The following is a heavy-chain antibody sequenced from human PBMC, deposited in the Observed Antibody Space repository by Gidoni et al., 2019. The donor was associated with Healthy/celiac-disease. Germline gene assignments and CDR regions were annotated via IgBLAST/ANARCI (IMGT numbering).Heavy chain of an antibody. CDR1: GGSISSYY. J-gene: IGHJ5*02. CDR3: ARERSVAGPTNWFDP. D-gene: IGHD6-19*01. Sequence: QVQLQESGPGLVKPSETLSLTCTVSGGSISSYYWSWIRQPPGKGLEWIGYIYYSGSTNYNPSLKSRVTISVDTSKNQFSLKLSSVTAADTAVYYCARERSVAGPTNWFDPWGQGTLVTVSS. CDR2: IYYSGST. V-gene: IGHV4-59*01.